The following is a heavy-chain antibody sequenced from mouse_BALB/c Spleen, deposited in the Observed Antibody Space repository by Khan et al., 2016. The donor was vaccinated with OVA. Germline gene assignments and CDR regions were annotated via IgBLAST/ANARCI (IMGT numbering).Heavy chain of an antibody. J-gene: IGHJ2*01. CDR2: INPGSGST. V-gene: IGHV1-54*01. CDR3: ARDDYGNFLYCDY. D-gene: IGHD2-1*01. CDR1: GYAFTHYL. Sequence: QVQLKESGGEVIRPGTSVKVSCKASGYAFTHYLIEWVKQRPGQGLEWIGVINPGSGSTNYNEKFKGKAILTADKSSSTAYMQLSSLTSDDSAVYFCARDDYGNFLYCDYWGQGTTLTVSS.